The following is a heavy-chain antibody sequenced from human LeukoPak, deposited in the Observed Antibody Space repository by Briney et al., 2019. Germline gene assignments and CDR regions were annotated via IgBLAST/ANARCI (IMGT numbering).Heavy chain of an antibody. Sequence: SETLSLTCTVSGGSISSSSYYWGWIRQPPGKGLEWIGSIYYSGSTYYNPSLKSRVTISVDTSKNQFSLKLSSVTAADTAVYYCAREGDYSSSLPLWGQGTLVTVSS. D-gene: IGHD6-6*01. CDR3: AREGDYSSSLPL. V-gene: IGHV4-39*07. CDR1: GGSISSSSYY. CDR2: IYYSGST. J-gene: IGHJ4*01.